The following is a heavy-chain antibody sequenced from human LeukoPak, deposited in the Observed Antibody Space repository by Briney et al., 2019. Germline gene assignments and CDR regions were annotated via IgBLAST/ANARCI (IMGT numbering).Heavy chain of an antibody. CDR2: FDPEDGET. CDR1: GYTLTELS. V-gene: IGHV1-24*01. Sequence: ASVKVSCKVSGYTLTELSMHWVRQAPGKGLEWMGGFDPEDGETIHAQKFQGRVTMTEDTSTDTAYMELSSLRSEDTAVYYCATRANYYDSSGYYSYTFDIWGQGTMVTVSS. J-gene: IGHJ3*02. D-gene: IGHD3-22*01. CDR3: ATRANYYDSSGYYSYTFDI.